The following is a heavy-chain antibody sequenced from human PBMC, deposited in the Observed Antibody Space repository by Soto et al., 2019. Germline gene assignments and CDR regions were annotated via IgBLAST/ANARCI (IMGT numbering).Heavy chain of an antibody. CDR2: IWYDGSNK. J-gene: IGHJ4*02. V-gene: IGHV3-33*01. D-gene: IGHD3-22*01. CDR1: GFTFSSYD. CDR3: ARDQSSDYYAY. Sequence: GGSLRLSCAASGFTFSSYDMHWVRQAPGKGLEWVAVIWYDGSNKYYADSVKGRFTISRDNSKNTLYLQMNSLRAEDTAVYYCARDQSSDYYAYWGQGTLVTVSS.